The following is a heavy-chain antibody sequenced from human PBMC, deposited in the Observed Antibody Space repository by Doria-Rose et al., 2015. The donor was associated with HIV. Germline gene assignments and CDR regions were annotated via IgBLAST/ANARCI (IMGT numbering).Heavy chain of an antibody. Sequence: TLKESGPVLVKPTEALTLTCAVSGVSLSSPGMGVSWIRQPPGKALEWLANIFSDDERSYQTSLKCRLTISKSNSKSQVVLTMTDMDPVDTATYYCARIKSSRWYHKYYFDFWGQGTLVIVSA. CDR2: IFSDDER. J-gene: IGHJ4*02. CDR3: ARIKSSRWYHKYYFDF. CDR1: GVSLSSPGMG. V-gene: IGHV2-26*01. D-gene: IGHD6-13*01.